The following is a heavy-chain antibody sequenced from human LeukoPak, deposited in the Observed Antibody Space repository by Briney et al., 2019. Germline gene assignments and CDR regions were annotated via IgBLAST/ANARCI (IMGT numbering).Heavy chain of an antibody. CDR3: ARRGDYGGPWGAFDI. J-gene: IGHJ3*02. CDR2: IYYSGST. V-gene: IGHV4-39*07. Sequence: SETLSLTCTVSGGSISSRSYYWGWIRQPPGKGLEWIGSIYYSGSTYYNPSLKSRVTISVDTSKNRFSLKLSSVTAADTAVYYCARRGDYGGPWGAFDIWGQGTMVTVSS. CDR1: GGSISSRSYY. D-gene: IGHD4-23*01.